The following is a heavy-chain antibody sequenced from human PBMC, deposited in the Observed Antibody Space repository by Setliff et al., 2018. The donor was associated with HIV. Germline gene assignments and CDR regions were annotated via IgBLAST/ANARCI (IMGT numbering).Heavy chain of an antibody. V-gene: IGHV4-39*02. Sequence: PSETLSLTCSVSGDSISSGSYFWGSVRQTPGKGLEWIGNIYNTGFAYSNPSLKSRVTISLDTSKTHFFLNFTSVTGADTAVYFCTREGRGDPAMTTTRIDYRGQGQLVTVSS. CDR2: IYNTGFA. CDR1: GDSISSGSYF. D-gene: IGHD4-17*01. CDR3: TREGRGDPAMTTTRIDY. J-gene: IGHJ4*02.